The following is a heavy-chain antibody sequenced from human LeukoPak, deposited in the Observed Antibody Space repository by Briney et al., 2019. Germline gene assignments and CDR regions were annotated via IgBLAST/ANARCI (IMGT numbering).Heavy chain of an antibody. CDR1: GASVSSASY. V-gene: IGHV4-61*01. CDR3: ARSRAGNSGAFDP. Sequence: SETLSLTCTVSGASVSSASYWTWLRPPPGKGVEWIAHIYNGVNTNYNPSLKSRVTISVDTSKNQFSLRLNSVTAADTAVYYCARSRAGNSGAFDPWGQGSLVTVSS. J-gene: IGHJ5*02. D-gene: IGHD1-26*01. CDR2: IYNGVNT.